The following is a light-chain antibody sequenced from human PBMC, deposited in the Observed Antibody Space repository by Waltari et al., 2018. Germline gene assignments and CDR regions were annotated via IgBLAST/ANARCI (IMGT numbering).Light chain of an antibody. J-gene: IGLJ2*01. CDR1: RRAVGVYAY. CDR2: EVT. CDR3: SSYVGSNNVV. V-gene: IGLV2-8*01. Sequence: QSALTQPPSASGSPGQSVTTPCTATRRAVGVYAYVPWYQQHPGKAPKLMIFEVTKRPSGVPDRFSGSKSGNTASLTVSGLQAEDEADYYCSSYVGSNNVVFGGGTKLTVL.